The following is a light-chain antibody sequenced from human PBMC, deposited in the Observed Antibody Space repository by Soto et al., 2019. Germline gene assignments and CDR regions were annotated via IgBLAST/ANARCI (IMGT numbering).Light chain of an antibody. Sequence: EIVLTQSPGTLSLSPGERATHSCRASQSVSSSYLAWYQQKPGQAPRLLIYGASSRATGIPDRFSGSGSGTDFTLTISRLEPEDFAVYYCQQYGSSRTWTFGQGTKVEI. J-gene: IGKJ1*01. CDR2: GAS. CDR3: QQYGSSRTWT. V-gene: IGKV3-20*01. CDR1: QSVSSSY.